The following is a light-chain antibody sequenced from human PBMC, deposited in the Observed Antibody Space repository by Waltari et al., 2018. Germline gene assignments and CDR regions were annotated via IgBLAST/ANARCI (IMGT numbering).Light chain of an antibody. CDR2: GGS. J-gene: IGKJ2*03. V-gene: IGKV2-40*01. Sequence: IVMTQTPLSLPVTPGEPASISCRSSQSLLYTDGYTYLDWYLQKPGQSPQLLIYGGSNRASGVPDRFSGSGSGTDFTLKISKVEAEDVGVYYCMQHKALPYSFGQGTKVEIK. CDR1: QSLLYTDGYTY. CDR3: MQHKALPYS.